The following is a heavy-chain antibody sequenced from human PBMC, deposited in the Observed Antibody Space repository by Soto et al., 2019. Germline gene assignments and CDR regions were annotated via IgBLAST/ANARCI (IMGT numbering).Heavy chain of an antibody. D-gene: IGHD3-22*01. Sequence: VSVKVSCKASGYTVTGYYMHWVRQAPGQGLEWMGWIHPNSGDTNYAQKFQGWVTMTRDTSISTAYMELSRLRSDDTAVYYCARGRLDDSSGYYQAEYFQHWGQGTLVTVSS. J-gene: IGHJ1*01. V-gene: IGHV1-2*04. CDR3: ARGRLDDSSGYYQAEYFQH. CDR2: IHPNSGDT. CDR1: GYTVTGYY.